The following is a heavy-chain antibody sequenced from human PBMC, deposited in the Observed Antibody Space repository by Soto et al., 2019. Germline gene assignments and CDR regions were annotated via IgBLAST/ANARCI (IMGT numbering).Heavy chain of an antibody. CDR3: AREVPRYHNVYYFDY. J-gene: IGHJ4*02. CDR1: GFTFSNNW. D-gene: IGHD2-2*01. V-gene: IGHV3-74*01. Sequence: GGSLRLSCAASGFTFSNNWMHWVRQAPGKGLVWVSRIDSDGSRTDYADSVKGRFTISRDTSKNQFSLQLNSVTPEDTAVYYCAREVPRYHNVYYFDYWGQGTLVTVSS. CDR2: IDSDGSRT.